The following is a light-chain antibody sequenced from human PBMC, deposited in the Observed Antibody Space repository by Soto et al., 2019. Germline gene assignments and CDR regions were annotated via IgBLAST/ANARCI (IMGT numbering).Light chain of an antibody. Sequence: QSALTQPASVSGSPGQSITISCTGTSSDVGGYNYVSWYQQHPGKAPKLMIYDVSNRPSGVSNRFSGSKSGNTASLTISGLQAEDEADYYCSSYTINNRVFGGETKLTVL. J-gene: IGLJ3*02. CDR1: SSDVGGYNY. CDR2: DVS. V-gene: IGLV2-14*01. CDR3: SSYTINNRV.